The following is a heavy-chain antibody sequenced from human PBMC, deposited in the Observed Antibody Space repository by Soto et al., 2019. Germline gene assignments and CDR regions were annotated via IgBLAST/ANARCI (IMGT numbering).Heavy chain of an antibody. Sequence: QITLKESGPTLVKPTQTLTLTCTFSGFSLSTSGVGVGWIRQPPGKALEWLALIYWNDDKRYSPSLKSRLTITKDTSKNQVVLTMTNMDPGDTATYYCAHSDAGSGWSSTSNWYDPRGQGTLVTVSS. CDR2: IYWNDDK. CDR3: AHSDAGSGWSSTSNWYDP. V-gene: IGHV2-5*01. CDR1: GFSLSTSGVG. D-gene: IGHD6-19*01. J-gene: IGHJ5*02.